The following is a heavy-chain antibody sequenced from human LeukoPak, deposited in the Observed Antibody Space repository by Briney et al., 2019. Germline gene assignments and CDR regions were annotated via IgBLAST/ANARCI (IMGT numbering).Heavy chain of an antibody. Sequence: ATVTISYQPSVYTFNHYYMHWVRQAPGNPLEWMGRVDHEDGETVYAQQFQGRVTITPDTSPDPAYMQLRSLRYADMAVYYCATVNRRGRWLRILGHYYDLDFWGKGTTVTVSS. CDR2: VDHEDGET. D-gene: IGHD5-12*01. J-gene: IGHJ6*03. CDR3: ATVNRRGRWLRILGHYYDLDF. V-gene: IGHV1-69-2*01. CDR1: VYTFNHYY.